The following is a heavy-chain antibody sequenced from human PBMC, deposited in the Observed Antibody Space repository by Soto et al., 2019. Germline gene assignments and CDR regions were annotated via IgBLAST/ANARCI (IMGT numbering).Heavy chain of an antibody. CDR2: ITPIFGTA. Sequence: SVKVSCKASGGTFSRYAISWVRQAPGQGLEWMGGITPIFGTANYAQKFQGRVTITADESTSTAYMELSSLRFEDTAVYYCARAIVGPTTTGWLDPWGQGTLVTVSS. D-gene: IGHD1-26*01. V-gene: IGHV1-69*13. J-gene: IGHJ5*02. CDR1: GGTFSRYA. CDR3: ARAIVGPTTTGWLDP.